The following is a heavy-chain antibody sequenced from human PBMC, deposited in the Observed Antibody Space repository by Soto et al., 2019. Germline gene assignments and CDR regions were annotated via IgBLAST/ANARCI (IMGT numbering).Heavy chain of an antibody. CDR2: ISAYNGNT. Sequence: GASVKVSCKASGGTFSSYAISWVRQAPGQGLEWMGWISAYNGNTNYAQKLQGRVTMTTDTSTSTAYMELRSLRSDDTAVYYCARRLPTVTYYYYYYMDVWGKGTTVTVSS. V-gene: IGHV1-18*01. D-gene: IGHD4-17*01. J-gene: IGHJ6*03. CDR1: GGTFSSYA. CDR3: ARRLPTVTYYYYYYMDV.